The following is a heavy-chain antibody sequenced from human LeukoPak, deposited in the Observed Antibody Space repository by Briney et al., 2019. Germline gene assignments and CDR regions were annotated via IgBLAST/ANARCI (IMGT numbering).Heavy chain of an antibody. CDR3: SRDGLDYYGSGSYRGFDY. V-gene: IGHV3-49*04. Sequence: GGSLRLSCAASGFTFSAYEMNWVRQAPGKGLEYIGFIRTKDFGGTTEYAASVKGRFTISRDDSKGIAYLQIHSLQSEDTAVYYCSRDGLDYYGSGSYRGFDYWGQGTLVTVSS. J-gene: IGHJ4*02. CDR2: IRTKDFGGTT. CDR1: GFTFSAYE. D-gene: IGHD3-10*01.